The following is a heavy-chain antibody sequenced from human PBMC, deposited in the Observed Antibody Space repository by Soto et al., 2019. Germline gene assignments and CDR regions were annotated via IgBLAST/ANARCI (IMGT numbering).Heavy chain of an antibody. J-gene: IGHJ6*03. CDR3: ARVRESYHYYYMDV. CDR1: EFTLSTYP. CDR2: ISRNGGRT. Sequence: GGSLNLSCAASEFTLSTYPMHWVRQAPGKGLEYVSGISRNGGRTYYANYVKGRLTISRDNSKNTLYLQMGSLRAEDMAVYYCARVRESYHYYYMDVWGKGTTVTVSS. D-gene: IGHD3-10*01. V-gene: IGHV3-64*01.